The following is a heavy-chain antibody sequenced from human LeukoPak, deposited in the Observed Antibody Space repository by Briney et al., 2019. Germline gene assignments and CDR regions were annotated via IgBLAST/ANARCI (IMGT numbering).Heavy chain of an antibody. J-gene: IGHJ4*02. CDR1: GGSFSGYY. D-gene: IGHD3-3*01. V-gene: IGHV4-38-2*01. CDR2: IYHSGST. CDR3: ARLNRYYDFWSGFDY. Sequence: SETLSLTCAVYGGSFSGYYWGWIRQPPGKGLEWIGSIYHSGSTYYNPSLKSRVTISVDTSKNQFSLKLSSVTAADTAVYYCARLNRYYDFWSGFDYWGQGTLVTVSS.